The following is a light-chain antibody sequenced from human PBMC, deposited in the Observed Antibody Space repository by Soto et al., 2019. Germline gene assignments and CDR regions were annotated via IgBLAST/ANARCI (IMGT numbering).Light chain of an antibody. CDR1: SSNIGAGYD. V-gene: IGLV1-40*01. Sequence: QSVLTQPPSVSGAPGQRVTISCTGSSSNIGAGYDVHWYQQLPGTAPKLLIYGNSNRPSGVPDRFSGSKSGTSASLAITGLQAVDEADYYCQSYDSSLSGLGVFGTGIKLTVL. J-gene: IGLJ1*01. CDR2: GNS. CDR3: QSYDSSLSGLGV.